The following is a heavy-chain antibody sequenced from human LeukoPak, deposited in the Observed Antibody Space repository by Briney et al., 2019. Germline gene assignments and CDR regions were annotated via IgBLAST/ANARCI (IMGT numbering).Heavy chain of an antibody. D-gene: IGHD3-10*01. CDR1: GGSISSGGYY. CDR3: ARDYYGSGSSDY. V-gene: IGHV4-31*03. CDR2: IYYSGST. Sequence: SETLSLTCTVSGGSISSGGYYWSWIRQHPGKGLEWIGYIYYSGSTYYNPSLKSRVTISVDTSKNQFSLKLSSVTAADTAVYYCARDYYGSGSSDYWGQGTLVTVSS. J-gene: IGHJ4*02.